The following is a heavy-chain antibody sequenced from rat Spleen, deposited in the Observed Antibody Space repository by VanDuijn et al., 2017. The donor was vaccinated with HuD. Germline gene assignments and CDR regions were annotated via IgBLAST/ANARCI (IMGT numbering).Heavy chain of an antibody. D-gene: IGHD4-3*01. J-gene: IGHJ2*01. V-gene: IGHV5-20*01. Sequence: EVQLVESAGDLVQPGRSLKLSCAASGFTFDDYHMAWVRQAPTKYLEWVASISPSGGTTYYRDSVKGRFTISRDNAKSSLYLQMDSLRSEDTATYYCARRFDFDYWGHGVMVTVSS. CDR1: GFTFDDYH. CDR2: ISPSGGTT. CDR3: ARRFDFDY.